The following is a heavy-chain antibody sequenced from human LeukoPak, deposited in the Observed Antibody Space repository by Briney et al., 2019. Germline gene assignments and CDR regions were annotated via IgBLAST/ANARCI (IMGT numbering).Heavy chain of an antibody. D-gene: IGHD3-10*01. CDR1: GDSVSSNTAA. V-gene: IGHV6-1*01. J-gene: IGHJ6*02. CDR3: ARGPYSSHDHLSFYYYKGLDV. Sequence: SQTLSLTCAISGDSVSSNTAAWNWIRQSPSRGLEWLGRTYYRSKWYNDFAVSVKSRIIINPDTSKNQFSLQLNSVTPEDTAVYYCARGPYSSHDHLSFYYYKGLDVWGQGTTVIVSS. CDR2: TYYRSKWYN.